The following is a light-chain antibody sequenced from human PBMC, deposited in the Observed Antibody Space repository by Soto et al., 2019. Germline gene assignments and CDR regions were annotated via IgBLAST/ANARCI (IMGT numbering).Light chain of an antibody. CDR1: QGFGSP. CDR2: DGS. V-gene: IGKV1-13*02. J-gene: IGKJ3*01. CDR3: RHFYGCPHS. Sequence: AIQVTQSPSSLSASVGDRVTISCRTSQGFGSPLAWYQQTRGKPPRLLIYDGSTLQGGVPTRFSGSGSWKNFTLTIGSLQPEDFATYYCRHFYGCPHSIGPGTKVSI.